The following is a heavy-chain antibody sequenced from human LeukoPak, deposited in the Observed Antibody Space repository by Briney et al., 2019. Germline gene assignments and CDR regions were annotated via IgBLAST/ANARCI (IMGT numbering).Heavy chain of an antibody. D-gene: IGHD3-16*01. Sequence: SETLSLTCSVSGGSISGHYWTWIRQPPGKGLEWIGQIHYTGKPDYNPSLKSRITISVDTSKNQVSLQVSSVTAADSAIYYCSRFGVDYDMDVWGHGTTVTVFS. J-gene: IGHJ6*02. CDR3: SRFGVDYDMDV. CDR1: GGSISGHY. V-gene: IGHV4-59*11. CDR2: IHYTGKP.